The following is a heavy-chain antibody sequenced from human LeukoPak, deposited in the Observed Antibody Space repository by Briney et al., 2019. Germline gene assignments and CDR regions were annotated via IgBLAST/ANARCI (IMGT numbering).Heavy chain of an antibody. Sequence: GGSLRLSCAASGFTFSSYSMNWVRQAPGKGLEWVSSISSSSSYIYYADSVKGRFTISRDNAKNSLYLQMNSLRAEDTAVYYCARKMSYYYGMDVWGQGTTGTVSS. CDR1: GFTFSSYS. CDR3: ARKMSYYYGMDV. CDR2: ISSSSSYI. V-gene: IGHV3-21*01. J-gene: IGHJ6*02.